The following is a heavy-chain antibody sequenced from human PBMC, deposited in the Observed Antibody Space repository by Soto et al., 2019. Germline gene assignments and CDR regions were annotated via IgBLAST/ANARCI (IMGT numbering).Heavy chain of an antibody. CDR3: ARRIAARGGYFDY. J-gene: IGHJ4*02. V-gene: IGHV4-59*08. CDR2: IYYSGST. Sequence: TSETLSLTCTVSGGSISSYYWSWIRQPPGKGLEWIGYIYYSGSTNYNPSLKSRVTISVDTSKNQFSLKLSSVTAADTAVYYCARRIAARGGYFDYWGQGTLLTVSS. D-gene: IGHD6-6*01. CDR1: GGSISSYY.